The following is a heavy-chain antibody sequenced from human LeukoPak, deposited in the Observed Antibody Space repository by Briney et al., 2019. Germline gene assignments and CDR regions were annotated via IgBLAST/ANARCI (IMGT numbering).Heavy chain of an antibody. Sequence: SETLSLTCTVSGGSISSGDYYWSWIRQPPGKGLEWIGYIYYSGSTYYSPSLKSRVTISVDTSKNQFSLKLSSVTVADTAVYYCARAKTYYYGSGRCTIDWFDPWGQGTLVTVSS. CDR2: IYYSGST. J-gene: IGHJ5*02. CDR1: GGSISSGDYY. V-gene: IGHV4-30-4*01. CDR3: ARAKTYYYGSGRCTIDWFDP. D-gene: IGHD3-10*01.